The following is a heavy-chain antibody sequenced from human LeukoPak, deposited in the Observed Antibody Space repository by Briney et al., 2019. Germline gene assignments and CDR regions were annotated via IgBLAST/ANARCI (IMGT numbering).Heavy chain of an antibody. Sequence: GESLQISCQGSGYSFTSYWIGWVRQMPGKGLEWMGIIYPSDSDTRYSPSFQGQVTISADKSISTAYLQWSSLKASDTAMYYCARQEYCSGGSCYTWFDPWGQGTLVIVSS. J-gene: IGHJ5*02. CDR3: ARQEYCSGGSCYTWFDP. D-gene: IGHD2-15*01. V-gene: IGHV5-51*01. CDR1: GYSFTSYW. CDR2: IYPSDSDT.